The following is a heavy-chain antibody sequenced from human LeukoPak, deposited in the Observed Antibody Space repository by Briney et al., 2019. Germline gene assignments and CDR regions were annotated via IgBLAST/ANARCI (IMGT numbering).Heavy chain of an antibody. CDR3: ARERYSYGSNWFDP. CDR1: GFTFSSYA. CDR2: ISYDGSNK. Sequence: PGGSLRLSCAASGFTFSSYAMHWVRQAPGKGLEWVAVISYDGSNKYYADSVKGRFTISRDNSKNTLYLQMNSLRAEDTAVYYCARERYSYGSNWFDPWGQGTLVTVSS. J-gene: IGHJ5*02. D-gene: IGHD5-18*01. V-gene: IGHV3-30*04.